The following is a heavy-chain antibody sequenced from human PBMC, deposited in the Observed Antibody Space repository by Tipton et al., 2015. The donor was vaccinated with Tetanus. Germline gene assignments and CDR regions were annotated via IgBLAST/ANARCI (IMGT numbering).Heavy chain of an antibody. CDR3: ARDRGEDWTNFYYMDV. D-gene: IGHD3/OR15-3a*01. V-gene: IGHV3-7*01. CDR1: GFIFSDYW. CDR2: INRNGGAK. Sequence: SLRLSCSASGFIFSDYWMSWVRQAPGKGLEWVANINRNGGAKYYVDSVKGRFTISRDEAKESVSLEMSSLTVGDTAVYYCARDRGEDWTNFYYMDVWGKGATVIVSS. J-gene: IGHJ6*03.